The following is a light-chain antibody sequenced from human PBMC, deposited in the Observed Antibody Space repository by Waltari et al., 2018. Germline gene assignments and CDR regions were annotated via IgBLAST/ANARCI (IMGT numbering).Light chain of an antibody. Sequence: EIVMTQSPAPLSVSPGERATLSCRASQSVSSNVAWYQQKPGQAPRLLIYGASTRATGIPARFSGSGSGTEFTLTISSLQSEDFPVYYCQQYNNWPITFGQGTKLEIK. CDR2: GAS. CDR1: QSVSSN. V-gene: IGKV3-15*01. CDR3: QQYNNWPIT. J-gene: IGKJ2*01.